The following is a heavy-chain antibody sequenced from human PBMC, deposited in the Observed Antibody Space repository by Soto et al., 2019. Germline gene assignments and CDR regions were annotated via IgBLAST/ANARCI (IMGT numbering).Heavy chain of an antibody. V-gene: IGHV3-30-3*01. CDR2: ISYDGSNK. CDR3: ARDRTAMVKYYFDY. D-gene: IGHD5-18*01. Sequence: GGSLRLSCAASGFTFSSYAMHWVRQAPGKGLEWVAVISYDGSNKYYADSVKGRFTISRDNSKNTLYLQMNSLRAEDTAVYYCARDRTAMVKYYFDYWGQGTLVTVSS. J-gene: IGHJ4*02. CDR1: GFTFSSYA.